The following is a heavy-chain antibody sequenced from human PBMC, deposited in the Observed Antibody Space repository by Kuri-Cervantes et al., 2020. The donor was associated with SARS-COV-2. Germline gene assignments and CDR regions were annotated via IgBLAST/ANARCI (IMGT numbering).Heavy chain of an antibody. J-gene: IGHJ5*02. CDR1: GFPFSSSS. D-gene: IGHD2-2*01. Sequence: GESLKISCAASGFPFSSSSINWVRQAPGKGLEWVSYISSGSNSIYYADSVKGRFTISRDNSKNSLYLQMNSLRVEDTAVYYCARERGVIPAGLGWFDPWGQETLVTVSS. V-gene: IGHV3-48*01. CDR2: ISSGSNSI. CDR3: ARERGVIPAGLGWFDP.